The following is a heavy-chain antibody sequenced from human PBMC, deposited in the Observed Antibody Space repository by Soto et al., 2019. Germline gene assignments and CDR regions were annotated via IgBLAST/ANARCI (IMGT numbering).Heavy chain of an antibody. CDR3: ARPSTTVTPFDY. D-gene: IGHD4-17*01. Sequence: VGSLRLSCAASGFTFSSYSMNWVRQAPGKGLEWVSSISSSSSYIYYADSVKGRFTISRDNAKNSLYLQMNSLRAEDTAVYYCARPSTTVTPFDYWGQGTLVTVSS. CDR1: GFTFSSYS. J-gene: IGHJ4*02. V-gene: IGHV3-21*01. CDR2: ISSSSSYI.